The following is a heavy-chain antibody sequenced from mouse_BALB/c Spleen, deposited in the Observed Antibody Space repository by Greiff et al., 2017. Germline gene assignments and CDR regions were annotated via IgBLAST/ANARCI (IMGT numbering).Heavy chain of an antibody. CDR3: AREKGYGNYTWFAY. V-gene: IGHV3-8*02. CDR2: ISYSGST. CDR1: GDSITSGY. Sequence: EVQLVESGPSLVKPSQTLSLTCSVTGDSITSGYWNWIRKFPGNKLEYMGYISYSGSTYYNPSLKSRISITRDTSKNQYYLQLNSVTTEDTATYYCAREKGYGNYTWFAYWGQGTLVTVSA. J-gene: IGHJ3*01. D-gene: IGHD2-1*01.